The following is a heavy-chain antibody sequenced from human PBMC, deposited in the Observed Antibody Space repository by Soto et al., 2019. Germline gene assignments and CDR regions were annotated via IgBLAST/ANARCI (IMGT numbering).Heavy chain of an antibody. Sequence: PGGSLRLSCSASGFTFSSYAMHWVRQAPGKGLEYVSAISSNGGSTYYADSVKGRFTISRDNSKNTLYLQMNSLRAEDTAVYYCAGGPAAPFDYSGQGTLVTVSS. D-gene: IGHD2-2*01. V-gene: IGHV3-64*04. CDR2: ISSNGGST. CDR3: AGGPAAPFDY. CDR1: GFTFSSYA. J-gene: IGHJ4*02.